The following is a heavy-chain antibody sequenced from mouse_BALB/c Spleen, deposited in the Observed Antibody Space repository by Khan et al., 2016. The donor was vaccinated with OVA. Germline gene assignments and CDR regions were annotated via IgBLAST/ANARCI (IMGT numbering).Heavy chain of an antibody. CDR3: ASWHDWDEAWFAY. J-gene: IGHJ3*01. CDR2: INPSNGGT. D-gene: IGHD4-1*01. Sequence: QVQLKESGAELVRPGVSVKLSCKASGYTFTSYWMHWIKQRPEQGLERIGEINPSNGGTNYNEKFKSKATLTVDKSSSTAYLQLSSLPSEDPAVYYCASWHDWDEAWFAYWGQGTLVTVSA. V-gene: IGHV1S81*02. CDR1: GYTFTSYW.